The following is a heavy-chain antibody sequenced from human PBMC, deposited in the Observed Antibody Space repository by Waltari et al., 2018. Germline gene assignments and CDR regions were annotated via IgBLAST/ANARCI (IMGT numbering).Heavy chain of an antibody. Sequence: QVQLVQSGAEVQKPGASVKVSCKASGYTFAAYNMHWVRQAPGQGLEWMGRIDLSSGGTTYGQKFQDRVTMTWDTSISTAYMELNRLTSDDTAMYSCVRDNWGTYDYWGQGSLVTVSS. D-gene: IGHD3-16*01. V-gene: IGHV1-2*06. J-gene: IGHJ4*02. CDR1: GYTFAAYN. CDR3: VRDNWGTYDY. CDR2: IDLSSGGT.